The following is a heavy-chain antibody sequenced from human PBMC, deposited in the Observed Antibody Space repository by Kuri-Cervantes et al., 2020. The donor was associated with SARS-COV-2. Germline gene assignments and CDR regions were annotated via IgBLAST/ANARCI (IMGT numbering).Heavy chain of an antibody. CDR3: ARGPPRYCGSSTSCYRGGGYYYYMDV. D-gene: IGHD2-2*02. V-gene: IGHV1-2*02. CDR1: GYTFTGYY. J-gene: IGHJ6*03. Sequence: ASVKVSCKASGYTFTGYYMHWVRQAPGQGLEWMGWINPNNGGTNYAQKFQGRVTMTRDTSISTAYMELSRLRSDDTAVYYCARGPPRYCGSSTSCYRGGGYYYYMDVWGKGTTVTVSS. CDR2: INPNNGGT.